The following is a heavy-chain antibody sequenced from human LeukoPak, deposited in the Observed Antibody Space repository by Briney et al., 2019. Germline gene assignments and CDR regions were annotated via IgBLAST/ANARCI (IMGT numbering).Heavy chain of an antibody. V-gene: IGHV3-66*01. D-gene: IGHD3-22*01. Sequence: PGGSLILYCGASGFTVSTNYMSWVRQAPGKGLEWVSVIDSGGSKKYAESVKGRFTISRDNSKNTLYLQMNSLRAEDTAVYYCARESPDDSSASWGQGTLVTVSS. CDR3: ARESPDDSSAS. CDR1: GFTVSTNY. J-gene: IGHJ5*02. CDR2: IDSGGSK.